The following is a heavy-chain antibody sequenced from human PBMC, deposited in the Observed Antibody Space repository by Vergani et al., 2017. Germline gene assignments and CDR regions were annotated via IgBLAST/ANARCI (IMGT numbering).Heavy chain of an antibody. J-gene: IGHJ4*02. V-gene: IGHV4-34*01. D-gene: IGHD2-15*01. Sequence: QAQLQQWGAGLLKPSETLSLTCAVFGGSFSYSYWSWIRQPPGKGLEWIGSMDYSGSTSYNPSLESRISISFETPKYQFSLRLTSVTAADTAVYYCASKRGACRAAYCHSYDFWGPGALVGVSS. CDR1: GGSFSYSY. CDR2: MDYSGST. CDR3: ASKRGACRAAYCHSYDF.